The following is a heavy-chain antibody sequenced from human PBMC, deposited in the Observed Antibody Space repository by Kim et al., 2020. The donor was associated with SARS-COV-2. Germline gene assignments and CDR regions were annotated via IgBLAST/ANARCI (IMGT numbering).Heavy chain of an antibody. D-gene: IGHD3-10*01. J-gene: IGHJ6*02. CDR2: IYYSGST. CDR1: GGSISSSSYY. CDR3: ARDRGLRDSYYYYYYGMDV. V-gene: IGHV4-39*07. Sequence: SETLSLTCTVSGGSISSSSYYWGWIRQPPGKGLEWIGSIYYSGSTYYNPSLKSRVTISVDTSKNQFSLKLSSVTAADTAVYYCARDRGLRDSYYYYYYGMDVWGQGTTVTVSS.